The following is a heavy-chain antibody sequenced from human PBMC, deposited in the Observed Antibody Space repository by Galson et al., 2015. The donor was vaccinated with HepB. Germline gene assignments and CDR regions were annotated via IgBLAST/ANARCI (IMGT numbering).Heavy chain of an antibody. J-gene: IGHJ6*02. CDR2: INWNGGST. CDR3: ARVTESGYFPRYYYYGMDV. Sequence: SLRLSCAASGFTFDDYGMSWVRQAPGKGLEWVSGINWNGGSTGYADSVKGRFTISRDNAKNSLYLQMNSLRAEDTALYYCARVTESGYFPRYYYYGMDVWGQGTTVTVSS. D-gene: IGHD3-3*01. CDR1: GFTFDDYG. V-gene: IGHV3-20*04.